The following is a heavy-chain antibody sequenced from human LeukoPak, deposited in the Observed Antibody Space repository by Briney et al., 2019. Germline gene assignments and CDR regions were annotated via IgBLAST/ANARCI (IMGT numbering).Heavy chain of an antibody. Sequence: SVKVSCKASGGTFSSNAISWVRQAPGQGLEWMGGIMPIFGTANYAQKFQGRVTITAVESLSTAYMELSSLRSDDTAVYYCARDRRSNVDTAMVTDYWSQGTLVTVSS. CDR2: IMPIFGTA. J-gene: IGHJ4*02. CDR3: ARDRRSNVDTAMVTDY. D-gene: IGHD5-18*01. CDR1: GGTFSSNA. V-gene: IGHV1-69*13.